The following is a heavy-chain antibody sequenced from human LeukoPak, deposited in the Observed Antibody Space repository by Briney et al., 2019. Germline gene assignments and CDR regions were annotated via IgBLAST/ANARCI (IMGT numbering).Heavy chain of an antibody. V-gene: IGHV4-59*01. CDR2: IYYSGST. D-gene: IGHD6-13*01. CDR1: GGSISSYY. Sequence: PSETLSLTCTVSGGSISSYYWSWIRQPPGKGLEWIGYIYYSGSTNYNPSLKSRVTISVDTSKNQFSLKLSSVTAADTAVYYCARVAAAGQFDPWGQGTPVTVSS. J-gene: IGHJ5*02. CDR3: ARVAAAGQFDP.